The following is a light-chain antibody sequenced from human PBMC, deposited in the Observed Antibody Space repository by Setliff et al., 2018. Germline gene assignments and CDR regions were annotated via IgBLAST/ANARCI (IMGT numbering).Light chain of an antibody. Sequence: QSALTQPPSASGTPGQRVTISCSGSSSNIGSNTVNWYQQFPGTAPKLLIYTNNRRPSGVPDRFSGSKSGTSASLAISGLQSDDEADYYCAVWDDNLNGPIFGGGTKGTV. CDR1: SSNIGSNT. J-gene: IGLJ2*01. V-gene: IGLV1-44*01. CDR3: AVWDDNLNGPI. CDR2: TNN.